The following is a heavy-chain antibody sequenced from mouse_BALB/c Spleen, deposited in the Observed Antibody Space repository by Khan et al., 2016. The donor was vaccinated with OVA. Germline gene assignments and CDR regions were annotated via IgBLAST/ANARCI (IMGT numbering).Heavy chain of an antibody. Sequence: EVQLQQSGPELVKPGTSMKISCKASGYSFTDYTMNWVKQSHGKNLEWIGLVNPYNGGTNYDQKFKGKATLTVHTSSSTAFMELLSLTSEDSAVYYCARSGYGGFAYWGQGTLVTVSA. CDR2: VNPYNGGT. V-gene: IGHV1-18*01. J-gene: IGHJ3*01. D-gene: IGHD1-2*01. CDR1: GYSFTDYT. CDR3: ARSGYGGFAY.